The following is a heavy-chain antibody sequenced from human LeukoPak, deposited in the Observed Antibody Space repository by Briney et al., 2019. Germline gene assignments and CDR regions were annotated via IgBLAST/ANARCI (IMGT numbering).Heavy chain of an antibody. CDR2: IYYSGSA. CDR3: ARCITMVRGVIRPPDY. CDR1: GGSISSSSYY. J-gene: IGHJ4*02. D-gene: IGHD3-10*01. V-gene: IGHV4-39*01. Sequence: SETLSLTCTVSGGSISSSSYYWGWIRQSPGKGLEWIGTIYYSGSAYYNPSLKSRLTISVDTSKNQSSLKLSSVTAADTAVYYCARCITMVRGVIRPPDYWGQGTLVTVSS.